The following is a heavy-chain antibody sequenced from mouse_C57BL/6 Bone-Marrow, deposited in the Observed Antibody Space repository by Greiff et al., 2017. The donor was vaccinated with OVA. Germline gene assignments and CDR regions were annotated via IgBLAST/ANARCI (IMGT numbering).Heavy chain of an antibody. J-gene: IGHJ4*01. CDR3: ARWMDY. V-gene: IGHV3-6*01. CDR2: ISYDGSN. CDR1: GYSITSGYY. Sequence: ESGPGLVKPSQSLSLTCSVTGYSITSGYYWNWIRQSPGNKLEWMGYISYDGSNNYKTSLKNRISITRDTSKNQFFLKLNSVTTEDTATYYCARWMDYWGQGTSVTVSS.